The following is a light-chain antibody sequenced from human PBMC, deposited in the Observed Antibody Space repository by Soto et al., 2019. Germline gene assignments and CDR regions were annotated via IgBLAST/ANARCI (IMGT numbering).Light chain of an antibody. V-gene: IGLV1-47*01. J-gene: IGLJ7*01. CDR3: AAWDDSLSGPGV. Sequence: QSVLTQPPSASGTPGQRVTISCSGSSSNIGNFYIYWYQQLPGTAPKLLIYKNNQRPLGGPHRFSDSKSGTSASLAISGLRSEDEADYYCAAWDDSLSGPGVFGGGTQLTVL. CDR2: KNN. CDR1: SSNIGNFY.